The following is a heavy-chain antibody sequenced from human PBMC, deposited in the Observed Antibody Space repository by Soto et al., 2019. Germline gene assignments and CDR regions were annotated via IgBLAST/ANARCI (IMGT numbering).Heavy chain of an antibody. V-gene: IGHV4-59*08. CDR2: IYYSGST. Sequence: SETLSLTCTVSGGSISSYYWSWIRQPPGKGLEWIGYIYYSGSTNYNPSLKSRVTISVDTSKNEFSLKLRSVTAADTAVYYCARQPTTGDTDLWFDPWGQGTLVTVSS. CDR1: GGSISSYY. D-gene: IGHD2-21*01. J-gene: IGHJ5*02. CDR3: ARQPTTGDTDLWFDP.